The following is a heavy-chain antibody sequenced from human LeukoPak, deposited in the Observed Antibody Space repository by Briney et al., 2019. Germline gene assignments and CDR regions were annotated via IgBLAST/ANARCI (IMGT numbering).Heavy chain of an antibody. CDR1: GFTFSSYA. J-gene: IGHJ4*02. V-gene: IGHV3-21*01. CDR3: ARENDQGFDY. Sequence: GGSLRLSCSVSGFTFSSYAMHWVRQAPGKGLEWVSSFGTRSTSIYYAHSVTGRFIISRDNAKNSLYLQMNSLRAEDTAVYYCARENDQGFDYWGQGTLVTVSS. D-gene: IGHD3-16*01. CDR2: FGTRSTSI.